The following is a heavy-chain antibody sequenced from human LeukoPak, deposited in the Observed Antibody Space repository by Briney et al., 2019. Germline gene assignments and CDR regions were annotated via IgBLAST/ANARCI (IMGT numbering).Heavy chain of an antibody. Sequence: GSLRLSCAASGFTFSNAWMSWVRQAPGKGLEWVGRIKSKTDGGTTDYAAPVKGRFTISRDDSKNTLYLQMNSLKTEDTAVYYCTTYSRYCSSTSCYRPFDYWGQGTLVSVSS. D-gene: IGHD2-2*01. CDR1: GFTFSNAW. CDR2: IKSKTDGGTT. CDR3: TTYSRYCSSTSCYRPFDY. J-gene: IGHJ4*02. V-gene: IGHV3-15*01.